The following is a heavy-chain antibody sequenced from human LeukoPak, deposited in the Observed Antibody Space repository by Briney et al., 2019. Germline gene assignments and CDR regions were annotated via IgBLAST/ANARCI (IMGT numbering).Heavy chain of an antibody. V-gene: IGHV1-46*01. Sequence: ASVKVSCKASGYTFTSYYMHWVRQAPGQGLEWMGIINPSGGSTSYAQKFRGRVTMTRDMSTSTVYMELSSLRSEDTAVYYCARRGYSYALYYYYYYMDVWGKGTTVTVSS. CDR3: ARRGYSYALYYYYYYMDV. J-gene: IGHJ6*03. D-gene: IGHD5-18*01. CDR1: GYTFTSYY. CDR2: INPSGGST.